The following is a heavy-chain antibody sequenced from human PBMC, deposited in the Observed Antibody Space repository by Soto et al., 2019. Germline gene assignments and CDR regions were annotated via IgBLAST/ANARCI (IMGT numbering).Heavy chain of an antibody. CDR1: GYTFTTFG. CDR2: ISAYNGYT. D-gene: IGHD3-3*01. V-gene: IGHV1-18*01. CDR3: ARDPTIFGVVQNYGMDV. J-gene: IGHJ6*02. Sequence: ASVKVSCKASGYTFTTFGISWVRQAPGQGLEWMGWISAYNGYTNYAQKVKGRVTMTTDTSTSTAYMELRGLRSDDTAVYYCARDPTIFGVVQNYGMDVWGQGTTVTVSS.